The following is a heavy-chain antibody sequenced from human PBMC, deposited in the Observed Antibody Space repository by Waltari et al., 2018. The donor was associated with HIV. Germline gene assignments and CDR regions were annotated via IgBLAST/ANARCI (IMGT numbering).Heavy chain of an antibody. CDR3: ARDRTATSRGNGMDV. CDR2: IWYDGRNK. J-gene: IGHJ6*02. Sequence: QVQLVESGGGVVQPGTSLRLSCAASGFTFTNHAMHWVRQAPGKGLEWVAVIWYDGRNKYYSDSVKGRFSITRDTSKNTLSLEMNSLRTEDTGIYYCARDRTATSRGNGMDVWGPGTTVIVSS. CDR1: GFTFTNHA. V-gene: IGHV3-33*01. D-gene: IGHD1-1*01.